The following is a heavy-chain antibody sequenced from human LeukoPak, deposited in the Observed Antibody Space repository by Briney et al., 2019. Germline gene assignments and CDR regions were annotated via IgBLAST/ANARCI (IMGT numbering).Heavy chain of an antibody. J-gene: IGHJ4*02. CDR2: INPSSGGT. D-gene: IGHD6-19*01. V-gene: IGHV1-2*02. Sequence: ASVKVSCKASGYTFTGYYMHWVRQAPGQGLEWMGWINPSSGGTNYAQKFQGRVTMTRDTSISTAYMELSRLRSDDTAVYYCARVRSRSGWFDYWGQGTLVTVSS. CDR1: GYTFTGYY. CDR3: ARVRSRSGWFDY.